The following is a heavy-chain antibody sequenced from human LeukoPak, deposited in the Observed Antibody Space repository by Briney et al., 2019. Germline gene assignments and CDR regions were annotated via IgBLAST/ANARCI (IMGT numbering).Heavy chain of an antibody. V-gene: IGHV1-2*02. Sequence: ASVKVSCRASGYTFTGNYIHWVRQAPGQGLEWMGWINPNSGGTKFAQRFQGRVSMTRDTSITTAYMDLSRLTSDDTAVYYCARGDRSSSILEDAFDLWGPGTMASVSS. CDR2: INPNSGGT. J-gene: IGHJ3*01. CDR3: ARGDRSSSILEDAFDL. D-gene: IGHD6-6*01. CDR1: GYTFTGNY.